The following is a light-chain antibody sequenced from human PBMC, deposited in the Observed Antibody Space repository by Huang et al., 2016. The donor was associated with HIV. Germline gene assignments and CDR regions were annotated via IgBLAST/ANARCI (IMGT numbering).Light chain of an antibody. Sequence: EIVLTQSPATLSLSPGERATLSCRASQSVSSYLAWYQQKPGQAPRLLIYDASNRATGIPARFSGSGSGTDFTLTISSREPEDFAVYYCQQRSNWLFGGGTKVEIK. CDR1: QSVSSY. CDR2: DAS. J-gene: IGKJ4*01. CDR3: QQRSNWL. V-gene: IGKV3-11*01.